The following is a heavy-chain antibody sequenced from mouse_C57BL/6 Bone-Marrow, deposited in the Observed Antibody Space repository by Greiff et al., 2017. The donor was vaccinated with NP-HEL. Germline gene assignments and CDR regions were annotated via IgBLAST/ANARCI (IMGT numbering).Heavy chain of an antibody. Sequence: EVQVVESEGGLVQPGSSMKLSCTASGFTFSDYYMAWVRQVPEKGLEWVANINYDGSSTYYLDSLKSRFIILRDNAKNILYLQMSSLKSEDTATYYCAREGGLRRRTYAMDYWGQGTSVTVSS. D-gene: IGHD2-4*01. CDR2: INYDGSST. CDR1: GFTFSDYY. CDR3: AREGGLRRRTYAMDY. J-gene: IGHJ4*01. V-gene: IGHV5-16*01.